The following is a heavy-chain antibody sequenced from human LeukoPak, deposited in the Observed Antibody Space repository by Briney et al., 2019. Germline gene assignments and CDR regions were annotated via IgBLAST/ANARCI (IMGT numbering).Heavy chain of an antibody. CDR2: ISSSSSYI. CDR1: GFTFSSYN. D-gene: IGHD3-10*01. Sequence: GGSLRLSCAASGFTFSSYNMNWVRQAPGKGLEWVSSISSSSSYIYYADSVKGRFTISRDNAKNSLYLQMNSLRAEDTAVYYCARDLLLLWFGELLNGMDVWGQGTTVTVSS. J-gene: IGHJ6*02. CDR3: ARDLLLLWFGELLNGMDV. V-gene: IGHV3-21*01.